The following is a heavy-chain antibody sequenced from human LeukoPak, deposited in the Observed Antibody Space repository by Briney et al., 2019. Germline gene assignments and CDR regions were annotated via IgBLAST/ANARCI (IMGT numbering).Heavy chain of an antibody. CDR1: GFTFSSYA. J-gene: IGHJ4*02. V-gene: IGHV3-48*01. Sequence: GGSLRLSCAASGFTFSSYAMNWVRQAPGKGLEWVSYISSSSSTIYYADSVEGRFTISRDNAKNSLYLQMNSLRAEDTAVYYCARDGVAARPGPPLPSGDFDYWGQGTLVTVSS. CDR2: ISSSSSTI. D-gene: IGHD6-6*01. CDR3: ARDGVAARPGPPLPSGDFDY.